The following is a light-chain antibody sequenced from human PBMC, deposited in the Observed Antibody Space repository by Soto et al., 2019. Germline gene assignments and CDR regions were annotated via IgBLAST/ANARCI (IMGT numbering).Light chain of an antibody. CDR2: GAS. CDR1: QSVSSN. V-gene: IGKV3-15*01. CDR3: QQFYNWPRT. Sequence: EIVMTQSPGTLSVSPGERATLSCRASQSVSSNLAWYQQKPGQAPRLLIYGASTRATGIPARFSGSGSETEFTLTISSLQSEDFAVYYCQQFYNWPRTFGQGTKVE. J-gene: IGKJ1*01.